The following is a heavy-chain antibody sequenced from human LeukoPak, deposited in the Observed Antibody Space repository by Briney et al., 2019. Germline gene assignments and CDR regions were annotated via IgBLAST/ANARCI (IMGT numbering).Heavy chain of an antibody. CDR3: ARAFLGGYYGILTGVDY. Sequence: ASVKVSCKASGYTFTSYGISWVRQAPGQGLEWMGWISAYNGNTNYAQKLQGRVTMTTDTSTSTAYMELRSLRSDDTAVYYCARAFLGGYYGILTGVDYWGQGTLVTVSS. J-gene: IGHJ4*02. V-gene: IGHV1-18*01. CDR1: GYTFTSYG. CDR2: ISAYNGNT. D-gene: IGHD3-9*01.